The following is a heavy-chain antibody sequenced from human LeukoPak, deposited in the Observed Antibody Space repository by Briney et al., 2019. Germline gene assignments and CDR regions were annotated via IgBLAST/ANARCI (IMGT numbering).Heavy chain of an antibody. J-gene: IGHJ3*02. Sequence: PSETLSLTCAVSGYSISSGYYWGWIRQPPGKGLEWIGSIYHSGSTYYNPSLKSRVTISVDTSKNQFSLKLSSVTAADTAVYYCARSEGTMIVVVGNAFDIWGQGTMVTVSS. V-gene: IGHV4-38-2*01. CDR3: ARSEGTMIVVVGNAFDI. CDR2: IYHSGST. CDR1: GYSISSGYY. D-gene: IGHD3-22*01.